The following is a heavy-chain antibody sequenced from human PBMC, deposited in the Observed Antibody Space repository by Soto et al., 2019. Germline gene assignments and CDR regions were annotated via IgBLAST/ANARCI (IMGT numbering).Heavy chain of an antibody. V-gene: IGHV4-4*02. CDR1: SGSISSASW. CDR2: VYHSGST. CDR3: AKSEAYNWDDE. Sequence: QLQLQESGPGLVQPSGTLSLTCAVSSGSISSASWWRWVRQPPGKGLEWIGEVYHSGSTNYNPSLKTRVTMSVDNSKRQFSLKPSSVTAADTAVYYGAKSEAYNWDDEWGQGTLVTVST. J-gene: IGHJ5*02.